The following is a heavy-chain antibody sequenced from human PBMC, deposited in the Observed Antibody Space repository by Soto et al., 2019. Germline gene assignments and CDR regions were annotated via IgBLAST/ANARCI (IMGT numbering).Heavy chain of an antibody. D-gene: IGHD1-1*01. CDR3: ARERTGTTSMDV. CDR1: GYTFTSYD. V-gene: IGHV1-8*01. Sequence: QVQLVQSGAEVKKPGASVKVSCKASGYTFTSYDINWVRQATGQGLEWMGWMNPNSGNTGYAQKSRGRVTMTRNTSISTAYMELSSLRSEHTTVYYCARERTGTTSMDVWGQGTTVTVSS. CDR2: MNPNSGNT. J-gene: IGHJ6*02.